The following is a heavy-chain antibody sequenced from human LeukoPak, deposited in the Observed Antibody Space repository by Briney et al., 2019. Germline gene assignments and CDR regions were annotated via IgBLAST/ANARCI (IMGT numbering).Heavy chain of an antibody. CDR3: ARAKGLYDVYGMDV. Sequence: GGSLRLSCAASGFTFSSYAMSWVRQAPGKGLEWVSVIYSGGSTYYADSVKGRFTISRDNSKNTLYLQMNSLRAEDTAVYYCARAKGLYDVYGMDVWGQGTTVTVSS. D-gene: IGHD2/OR15-2a*01. J-gene: IGHJ6*02. CDR2: IYSGGST. V-gene: IGHV3-66*01. CDR1: GFTFSSYA.